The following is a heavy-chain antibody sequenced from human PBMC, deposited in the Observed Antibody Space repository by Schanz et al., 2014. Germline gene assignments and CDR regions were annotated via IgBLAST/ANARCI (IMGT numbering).Heavy chain of an antibody. CDR1: GGSISSGGYT. CDR2: IYYSGST. J-gene: IGHJ6*02. V-gene: IGHV4-30-4*07. D-gene: IGHD4-17*01. CDR3: ARDRGMTTSDYYYGMDV. Sequence: QVQLQESGPGLVKPSQTLSLTCAVSGGSISSGGYTWSWIRQPPGKGLEWIGYIYYSGSTYYNPSLKSRVTISVDTSKNQFSLKLSSVTAADTAVYYCARDRGMTTSDYYYGMDVWGQGTTVTVSS.